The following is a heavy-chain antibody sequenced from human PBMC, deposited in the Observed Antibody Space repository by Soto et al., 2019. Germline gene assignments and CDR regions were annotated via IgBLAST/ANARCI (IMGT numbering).Heavy chain of an antibody. J-gene: IGHJ4*02. CDR3: AKVLVGATGHTDSDS. V-gene: IGHV4-39*01. Sequence: SETLSLTCTVSGGSIYRSGYYWGWIRQPQGRGLEWVGNIVDNGVTYSNPSLKSRVTISRDTSKNQFSLKLTSVTAADTALYYCAKVLVGATGHTDSDSWGPGTLVTVSS. CDR1: GGSIYRSGYY. CDR2: IVDNGVT. D-gene: IGHD2-15*01.